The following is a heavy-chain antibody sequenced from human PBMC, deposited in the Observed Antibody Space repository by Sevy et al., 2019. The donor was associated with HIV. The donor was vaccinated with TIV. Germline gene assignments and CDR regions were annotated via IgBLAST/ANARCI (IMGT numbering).Heavy chain of an antibody. V-gene: IGHV3-23*01. Sequence: GGSLRLSCAVSGFSFDSYGMTWVRQAPGKGLEWVSGISGSGSRTYYADSVKGRFIISRDNSKNTLDLQMNSLRSEDTAIYSGAKGGGGHYDPDEIGYYFYYYNMDVWGKGTTVTVSS. CDR3: AKGGGGHYDPDEIGYYFYYYNMDV. D-gene: IGHD3-22*01. CDR1: GFSFDSYG. J-gene: IGHJ6*03. CDR2: ISGSGSRT.